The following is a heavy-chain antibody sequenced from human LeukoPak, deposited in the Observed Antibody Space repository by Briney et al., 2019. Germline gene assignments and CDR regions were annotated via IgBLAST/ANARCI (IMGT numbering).Heavy chain of an antibody. CDR2: IYSGGST. D-gene: IGHD6-13*01. J-gene: IGHJ6*02. V-gene: IGHV3-53*04. CDR1: GFTVSSDY. Sequence: GGSLRLSCAASGFTVSSDYMSWVRQAPGKGLEWVSVIYSGGSTYYADSVKGRFTISRHNSKNTLYLQMNSLRAEDTAVYYCARAGSSWYGYYYGMDVWGQGTTVTVSS. CDR3: ARAGSSWYGYYYGMDV.